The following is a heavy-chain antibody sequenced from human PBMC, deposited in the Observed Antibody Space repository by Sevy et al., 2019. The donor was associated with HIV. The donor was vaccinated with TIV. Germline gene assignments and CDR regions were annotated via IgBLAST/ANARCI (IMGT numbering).Heavy chain of an antibody. CDR3: ARLRWDLVVVPGATPGCYFDY. V-gene: IGHV4-59*08. D-gene: IGHD2-2*01. J-gene: IGHJ4*02. CDR1: GDSINTYY. Sequence: SETLSLTCTVSGDSINTYYWSWIRQPPGKGLEWIGYDSHSGNTNYNPSLKSRVSMSLDTSRNQFSLKVKSVTAADTAVYYCARLRWDLVVVPGATPGCYFDYWGQGTLVTVSS. CDR2: DSHSGNT.